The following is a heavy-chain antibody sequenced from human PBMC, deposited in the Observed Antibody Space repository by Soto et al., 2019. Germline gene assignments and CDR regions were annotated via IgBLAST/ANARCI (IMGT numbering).Heavy chain of an antibody. Sequence: GGSLRLSCAASGFTFSNYEMNWVRQAPGKGLEWVSYISSGGRTRYYADSVKGRFTISRDNAKNSLYLQMNSLRAEDAAIYYCAKNRELCYDGSRAHDSWGQGTLVTVSS. CDR3: AKNRELCYDGSRAHDS. J-gene: IGHJ4*02. D-gene: IGHD3-16*01. CDR1: GFTFSNYE. V-gene: IGHV3-48*03. CDR2: ISSGGRTR.